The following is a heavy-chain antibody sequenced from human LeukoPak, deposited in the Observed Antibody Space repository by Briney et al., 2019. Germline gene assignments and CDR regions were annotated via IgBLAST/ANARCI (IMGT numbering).Heavy chain of an antibody. J-gene: IGHJ4*02. CDR2: INHSGST. V-gene: IGHV4-34*01. Sequence: SETLSLTCAVYGGSFSGYYWSWIRQPPGKGLEWIGEINHSGSTNYNPSLKSRVTISVDTSKNQFSLKLSSVTAADTAVYYCARGYRGYCSGGSCYEFDYWGQGTLVTVS. CDR1: GGSFSGYY. D-gene: IGHD2-15*01. CDR3: ARGYRGYCSGGSCYEFDY.